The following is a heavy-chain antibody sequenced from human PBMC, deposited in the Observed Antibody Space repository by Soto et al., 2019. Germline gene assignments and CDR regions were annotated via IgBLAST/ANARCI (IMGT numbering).Heavy chain of an antibody. CDR2: INTNNGGT. CDR3: VRGTVTSWFDY. CDR1: GYTFTAHY. J-gene: IGHJ4*02. V-gene: IGHV1-2*04. D-gene: IGHD4-17*01. Sequence: QVQLVQSGAEVKKPGASVKVSCKASGYTFTAHYMHWVRQGPGQGLEWMGCINTNNGGTNYAQKLQGWVTMTRDMSISTCYMEVGSLIFDVMAVYYCVRGTVTSWFDYWGQGTLVTVS.